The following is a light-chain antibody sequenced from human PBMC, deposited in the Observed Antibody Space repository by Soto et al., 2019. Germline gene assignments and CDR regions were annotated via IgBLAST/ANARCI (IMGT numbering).Light chain of an antibody. CDR2: GAS. CDR1: QSVTSNS. Sequence: EIVLTQAPGTLSLSPGERATLSCRASQSVTSNSLAWFQQIPGHAPRLLIYGASNRATGIPDRFSGSGSGTDFTLTISRLEPEDFAVYYCQQYTGLPRTFGQGTKVDI. J-gene: IGKJ1*01. CDR3: QQYTGLPRT. V-gene: IGKV3-20*01.